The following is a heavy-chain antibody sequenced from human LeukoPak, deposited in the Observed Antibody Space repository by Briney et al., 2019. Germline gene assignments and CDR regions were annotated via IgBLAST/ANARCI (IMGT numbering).Heavy chain of an antibody. CDR3: AKDPGLRYFDW. J-gene: IGHJ4*02. Sequence: GGSLRLSCAASGFTFKNYGMSWVRQAPGKGLEWVSAICTSGDCTYYGDSVKGRFTISRDNSKNTLYLQMNSLRAEDTAVYYCAKDPGLRYFDWWGQGTLVTASS. V-gene: IGHV3-23*01. CDR2: ICTSGDCT. CDR1: GFTFKNYG. D-gene: IGHD3-9*01.